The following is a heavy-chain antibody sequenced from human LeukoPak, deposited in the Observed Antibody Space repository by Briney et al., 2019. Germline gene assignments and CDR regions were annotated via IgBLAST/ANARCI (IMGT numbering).Heavy chain of an antibody. CDR1: GGTFSSYA. Sequence: SVKVSCKASGGTFSSYAISWVRQAPGQGLEWMGGIIPIFGTANYAQKFQGRVTITADKSTSTAYMELSSLRSEDTAVYYCAAGWLISSVVAAALDYWGQGTLVTVSS. CDR3: AAGWLISSVVAAALDY. J-gene: IGHJ4*02. V-gene: IGHV1-69*06. CDR2: IIPIFGTA. D-gene: IGHD2-15*01.